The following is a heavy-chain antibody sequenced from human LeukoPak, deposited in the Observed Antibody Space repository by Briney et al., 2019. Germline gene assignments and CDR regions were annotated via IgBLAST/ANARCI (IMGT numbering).Heavy chain of an antibody. CDR1: GFTFSTYW. J-gene: IGHJ4*02. CDR3: ARDLYYFGSGSLDY. CDR2: INSDGSST. Sequence: GGSLRLSCAASGFTFSTYWMHWVRRAPGKGLVWVSRINSDGSSTTYADSVKGRFTISRDNAKNTLYLQMNSLRVEDTAVYYCARDLYYFGSGSLDYWGQGTLVTVSS. D-gene: IGHD3-10*01. V-gene: IGHV3-74*01.